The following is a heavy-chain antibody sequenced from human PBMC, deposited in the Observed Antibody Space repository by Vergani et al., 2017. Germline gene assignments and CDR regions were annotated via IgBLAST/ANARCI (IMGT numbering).Heavy chain of an antibody. CDR3: ASSCSGGSCYSGWFDP. J-gene: IGHJ5*02. CDR1: GGTFSSYA. V-gene: IGHV1-69*12. Sequence: QVQLVQSGAEVKKPGSSVKVSCKASGGTFSSYAISWVRQAPGQGLEWMGGIIPIFGTANYAQKFQGRVTITADESTSTAYMDLSSLRSEDTAVYHCASSCSGGSCYSGWFDPWGQGTLVTVSS. D-gene: IGHD2-15*01. CDR2: IIPIFGTA.